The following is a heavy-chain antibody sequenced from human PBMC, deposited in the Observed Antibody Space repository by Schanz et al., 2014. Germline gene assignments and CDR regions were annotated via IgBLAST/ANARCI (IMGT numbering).Heavy chain of an antibody. D-gene: IGHD4-17*01. V-gene: IGHV3-11*04. CDR3: ARPRFDYGEVDY. CDR2: ISSSGTTI. J-gene: IGHJ4*02. CDR1: GFTFSDHY. Sequence: PGGSLRLSCAASGFTFSDHYMNWVRQAPGKGLEWVSYISSSGTTIYYADSVKGRFTISRDNAKNSLFLQMNSLRVEDTAVYYCARPRFDYGEVDYWGQGTLVTVSS.